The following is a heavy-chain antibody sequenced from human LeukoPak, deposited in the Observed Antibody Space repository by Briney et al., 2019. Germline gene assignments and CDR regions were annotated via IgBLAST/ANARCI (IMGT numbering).Heavy chain of an antibody. CDR2: IIPILGIA. Sequence: SVKVSCKASGGTFSSYAISWVRQAPGQGLEWMGRIIPILGIANYAQKFQGRVTMTEDTSTDTAYMELSSLRSEDTAVYYCAAFRYNWNYAFDYWGQGTLVTVSS. J-gene: IGHJ4*02. CDR1: GGTFSSYA. V-gene: IGHV1-69*04. D-gene: IGHD1-7*01. CDR3: AAFRYNWNYAFDY.